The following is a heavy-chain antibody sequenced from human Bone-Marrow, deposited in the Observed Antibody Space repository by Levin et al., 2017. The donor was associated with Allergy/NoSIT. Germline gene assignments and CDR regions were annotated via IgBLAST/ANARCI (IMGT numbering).Heavy chain of an antibody. CDR3: ARDGFDYGLDV. J-gene: IGHJ6*02. V-gene: IGHV1-2*02. D-gene: IGHD3-16*01. CDR1: GYTFTDYY. Sequence: AASVKVSCKASGYTFTDYYMHWVRQAPGQGLEWMGCINPNSGATNFAQKFQVRVTMTRDTSVSTAYMELSRLRSDDTAVYYCARDGFDYGLDVWGHGTTVTVSS. CDR2: INPNSGAT.